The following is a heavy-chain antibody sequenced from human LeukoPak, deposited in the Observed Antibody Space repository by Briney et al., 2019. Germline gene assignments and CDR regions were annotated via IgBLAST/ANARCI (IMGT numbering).Heavy chain of an antibody. CDR1: GYSISSGYY. V-gene: IGHV4-38-2*01. D-gene: IGHD6-19*01. Sequence: SETLSLTCAVSGYSISSGYYWGYIRQSPGKGLEWIGSIYHSGNTYYNPSLKSRVTISVDTSKNQFSLKLSSVTAADTAVYYCAGNRIAVAGRGPYFDYWGQGTLVTVSS. CDR2: IYHSGNT. CDR3: AGNRIAVAGRGPYFDY. J-gene: IGHJ4*02.